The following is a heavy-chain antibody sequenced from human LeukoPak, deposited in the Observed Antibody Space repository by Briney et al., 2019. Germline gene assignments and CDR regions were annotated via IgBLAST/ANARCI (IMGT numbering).Heavy chain of an antibody. CDR2: IYSGGST. CDR3: ARDPLYYDILTGPDY. D-gene: IGHD3-9*01. J-gene: IGHJ4*02. V-gene: IGHV3-66*01. Sequence: GSLRLSCAASGFTVSSNYMSWVRPAPGKGLEWVSVIYSGGSTYYADSVKGRFTISRDNSKNTLYLQMNSLRAEDTAVYYCARDPLYYDILTGPDYWGQGTLVTVSS. CDR1: GFTVSSNY.